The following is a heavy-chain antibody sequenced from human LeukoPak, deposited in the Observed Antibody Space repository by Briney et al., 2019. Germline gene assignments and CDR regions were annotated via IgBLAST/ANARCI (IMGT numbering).Heavy chain of an antibody. CDR1: GFTFSSYA. D-gene: IGHD5-18*01. CDR2: ISYDGSNK. V-gene: IGHV3-30-3*01. Sequence: GRSLRLSCAASGFTFSSYAMHWVRQAPGKGLEWVAVISYDGSNKYYADSVKGRFTISRDNSKNTLYLQMNSLRAEDTAVYYCAREGDTAMVTTGEDYWGQGTLVTVSS. J-gene: IGHJ4*02. CDR3: AREGDTAMVTTGEDY.